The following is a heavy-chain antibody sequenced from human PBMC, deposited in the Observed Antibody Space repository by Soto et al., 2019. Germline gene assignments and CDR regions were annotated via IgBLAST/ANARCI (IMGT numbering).Heavy chain of an antibody. J-gene: IGHJ3*02. D-gene: IGHD1-26*01. CDR3: VRDRGTPDSFDI. CDR1: GFNFSPYF. Sequence: EAHLVESGGGLPQPGGSLRLSCVASGFNFSPYFMAWVRQGPGRGLEWVSHTKGDGTTTAYADSVRGRFIISRDNGRNTLFLQMNSLRDEDTAVYYCVRDRGTPDSFDIWGQGTTVIVSS. V-gene: IGHV3-74*01. CDR2: TKGDGTTT.